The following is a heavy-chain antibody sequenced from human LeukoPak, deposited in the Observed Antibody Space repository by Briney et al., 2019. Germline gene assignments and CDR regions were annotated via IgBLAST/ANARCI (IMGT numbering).Heavy chain of an antibody. V-gene: IGHV4-59*08. Sequence: SETLSLTCTVSGGSISSYYWSWIRQPPGKGLEWIAYIYYSGSTSYNPSLKSRVTMSVDTSKNQFSLKLSSVTAADTAVYYCARSSGYSSSGGLNWFDTWGQGTLVTVSS. CDR2: IYYSGST. J-gene: IGHJ5*02. D-gene: IGHD6-13*01. CDR3: ARSSGYSSSGGLNWFDT. CDR1: GGSISSYY.